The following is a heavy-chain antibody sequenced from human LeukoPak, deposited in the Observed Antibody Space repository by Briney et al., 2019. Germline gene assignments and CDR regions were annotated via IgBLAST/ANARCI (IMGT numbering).Heavy chain of an antibody. V-gene: IGHV4-59*01. CDR2: IYHSGST. Sequence: PSETLSLTCTVSGGSISSYYWSWIRQPPGKGLEWIGYIYHSGSTNYNPSLKSRVTISVDTSKNQFSLKLSSVTAADTAVYYCARARGSSTPYYYYYYYMDVWGKGTTVTVSS. J-gene: IGHJ6*03. CDR1: GGSISSYY. CDR3: ARARGSSTPYYYYYYYMDV. D-gene: IGHD1-26*01.